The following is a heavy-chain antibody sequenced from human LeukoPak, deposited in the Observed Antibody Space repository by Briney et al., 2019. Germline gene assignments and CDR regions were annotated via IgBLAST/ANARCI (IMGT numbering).Heavy chain of an antibody. V-gene: IGHV1-2*02. CDR2: INPNTGGT. Sequence: GASVKVSCKASGYTFTGYDMHWVRQAPGQGLEWMGWINPNTGGTNYAQKFQGRVTMTRDTSISTAYMELSSLISDDTAVYYCARDLSTNAFDIWGQGTMVTVSS. CDR3: ARDLSTNAFDI. D-gene: IGHD5-24*01. CDR1: GYTFTGYD. J-gene: IGHJ3*02.